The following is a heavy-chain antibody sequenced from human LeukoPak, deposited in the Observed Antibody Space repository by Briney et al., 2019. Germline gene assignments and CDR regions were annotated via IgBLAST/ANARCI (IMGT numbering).Heavy chain of an antibody. D-gene: IGHD3-10*01. CDR1: GGSISSYY. Sequence: PSETLSLTCTVSGGSISSYYWIWIRQPPGKGLEWVGYIYYSCYTNYNPSLKSRVTISVDTSKNQFSLKLTSVTAADTAVYFCARGGYYGSGHDFRFDPWGQGTLVTVSS. CDR2: IYYSCYT. CDR3: ARGGYYGSGHDFRFDP. V-gene: IGHV4-59*01. J-gene: IGHJ5*02.